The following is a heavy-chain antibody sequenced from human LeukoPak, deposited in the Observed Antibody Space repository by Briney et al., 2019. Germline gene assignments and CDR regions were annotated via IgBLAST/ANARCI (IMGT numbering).Heavy chain of an antibody. V-gene: IGHV3-21*01. J-gene: IGHJ3*02. CDR3: TRALGAFDI. CDR2: ISSSSSYI. CDR1: GFTFSSYS. Sequence: GGSLRLSCAASGFTFSSYSMNWVRQAPGKGLEWVSSISSSSSYIYYADSVKSRFTIFRDNAKNSLYLQMNSLRAEDTAVYYCTRALGAFDIWGQGTMVTVSS.